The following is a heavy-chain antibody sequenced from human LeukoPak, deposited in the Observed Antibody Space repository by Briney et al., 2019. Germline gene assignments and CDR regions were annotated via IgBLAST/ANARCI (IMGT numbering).Heavy chain of an antibody. CDR3: ASVKFYCSSTSCYNDY. CDR1: GYTFTGYY. V-gene: IGHV1-2*04. J-gene: IGHJ4*02. CDR2: INPNSGGT. Sequence: GASVKVSCKASGYTFTGYYMHWVRQAPGQGLEWMGWINPNSGGTNCAQKFQGWVTMTRDTSISTAYMELSRLRSGDTAVYYCASVKFYCSSTSCYNDYWGQGTLVTVSS. D-gene: IGHD2-2*02.